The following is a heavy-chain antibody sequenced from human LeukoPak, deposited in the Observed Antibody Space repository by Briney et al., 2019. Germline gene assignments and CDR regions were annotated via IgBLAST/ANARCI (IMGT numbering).Heavy chain of an antibody. CDR2: IYSDNT. Sequence: PGGSLRLSCTVSGFTVSTNSMSWVRQAPGKGLEWVSFIYSDNTHYSDSVKGRFTISRDNSKNTLYLQMNSLRAEDTAVYYCAREPSGTSCLDYWGHGTLVTVSS. CDR3: AREPSGTSCLDY. D-gene: IGHD2-2*01. V-gene: IGHV3-53*01. CDR1: GFTVSTNS. J-gene: IGHJ4*01.